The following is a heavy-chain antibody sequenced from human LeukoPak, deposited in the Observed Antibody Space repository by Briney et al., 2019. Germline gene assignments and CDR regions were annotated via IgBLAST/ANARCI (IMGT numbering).Heavy chain of an antibody. Sequence: ASVKVSCKASGYTFTSYAMHWVRQAPGQRLEWMGWINAGNGNTKYSQKFQGRVTITRDTSASTAYMELSSLRSEDTAVYYCARDLSGELFRPYYYYYGMDVWGQGTTVTVSS. CDR3: ARDLSGELFRPYYYYYGMDV. J-gene: IGHJ6*02. CDR2: INAGNGNT. CDR1: GYTFTSYA. V-gene: IGHV1-3*01. D-gene: IGHD3-10*01.